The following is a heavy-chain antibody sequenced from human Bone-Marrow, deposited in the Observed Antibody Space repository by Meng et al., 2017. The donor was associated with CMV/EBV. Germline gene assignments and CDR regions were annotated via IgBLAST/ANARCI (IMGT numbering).Heavy chain of an antibody. V-gene: IGHV4-39*07. J-gene: IGHJ4*02. D-gene: IGHD1-26*01. Sequence: SGGSMSSRDYNWGWSRQPPGKGLEWIGTIYYTGATQYNPSLQSRVTMSVDTSKNQFSLRLTSVTAADTAVYYCANEGRFSGTYPGHYWGQGTLVTVSS. CDR2: IYYTGAT. CDR1: GGSMSSRDYN. CDR3: ANEGRFSGTYPGHY.